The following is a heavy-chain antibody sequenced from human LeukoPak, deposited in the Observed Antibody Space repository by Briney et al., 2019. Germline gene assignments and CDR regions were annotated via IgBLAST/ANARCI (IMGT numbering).Heavy chain of an antibody. D-gene: IGHD3-10*01. CDR1: GFTFSSYS. CDR3: ARDGMVRGVIIWDAFDI. J-gene: IGHJ3*02. Sequence: GGSLRLSCAASGFTFSSYSMNWVRQAPGKGLAGVSYISSSSSTIYYADSVKGRFTISRDNAKNSLYLQMNSLRDEDTAVYYCARDGMVRGVIIWDAFDIWGQGTMVTVSS. CDR2: ISSSSSTI. V-gene: IGHV3-48*02.